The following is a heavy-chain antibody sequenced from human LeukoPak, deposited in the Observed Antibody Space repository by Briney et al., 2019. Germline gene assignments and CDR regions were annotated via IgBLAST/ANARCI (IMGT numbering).Heavy chain of an antibody. CDR3: ARDCSGGSCYSDH. CDR1: GLTFSNYP. CDR2: ITGSGANT. D-gene: IGHD2-15*01. Sequence: GGSLRLSCAASGLTFSNYPMSWVRQAPGKGLDWVSLITGSGANTQYADPVKGRFTISRDNSKNTLYLQMSSLRGEDTAEYYRARDCSGGSCYSDHWGQGTLVTVSS. J-gene: IGHJ4*02. V-gene: IGHV3-23*01.